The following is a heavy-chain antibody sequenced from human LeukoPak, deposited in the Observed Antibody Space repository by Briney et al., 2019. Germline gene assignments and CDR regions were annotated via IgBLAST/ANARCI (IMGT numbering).Heavy chain of an antibody. V-gene: IGHV3-66*02. J-gene: IGHJ4*02. D-gene: IGHD6-13*01. CDR2: IYGGDAA. Sequence: ESGRSLRLSCAASGINVSSNYMTWIRQAPGKGLEWVSLIYGGDAAYYAESVRGRFMISRDNLKNTLFLQMNSLRVEDTAVYYCVTSTGQQFIPYDYWGQGTHVTVSS. CDR1: GINVSSNY. CDR3: VTSTGQQFIPYDY.